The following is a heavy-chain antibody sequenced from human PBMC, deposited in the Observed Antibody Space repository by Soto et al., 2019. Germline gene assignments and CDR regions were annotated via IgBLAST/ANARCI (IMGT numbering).Heavy chain of an antibody. Sequence: QITLKESGPTLVKPTQTLTLTCTFSGFSLSTSGVGVAWIRQPPGKALEWLALIYWDDDKRYNPSLKSRLTITKDTSKNQVVLTMTNVDPVDTGTYYCAHSRQPYTVTTSAEYFHHWGQGTLVTVSS. J-gene: IGHJ1*01. V-gene: IGHV2-5*02. D-gene: IGHD4-17*01. CDR3: AHSRQPYTVTTSAEYFHH. CDR2: IYWDDDK. CDR1: GFSLSTSGVG.